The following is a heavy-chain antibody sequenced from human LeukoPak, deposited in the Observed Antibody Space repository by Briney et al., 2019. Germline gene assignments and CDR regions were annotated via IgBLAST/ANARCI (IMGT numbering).Heavy chain of an antibody. D-gene: IGHD2-15*01. Sequence: GGSLRLSCAASGFTFSAYAMNWVRQAPGKGLEWVSAISGGGETTYNADSVKGRFIISRDNSKNTLYLQMKGLRAEDTAIYYCAKGDGGSCSSSSCSTYFDYWGQGTLVTVSS. J-gene: IGHJ4*02. CDR3: AKGDGGSCSSSSCSTYFDY. CDR1: GFTFSAYA. V-gene: IGHV3-23*01. CDR2: ISGGGETT.